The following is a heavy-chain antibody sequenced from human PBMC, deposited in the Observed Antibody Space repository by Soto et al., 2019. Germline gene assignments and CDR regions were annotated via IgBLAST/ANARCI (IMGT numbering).Heavy chain of an antibody. V-gene: IGHV1-69*06. Sequence: SVKVSCKASGGTFSSYAISWVRQAPGQGLEWMGGITPIFGAANYAQKFQGRVTITADKSTSTAYMELSSLRSEDTAVYYCASCSSYYYYGMDVWGQGTTVTVSS. CDR3: ASCSSYYYYGMDV. CDR1: GGTFSSYA. D-gene: IGHD6-6*01. J-gene: IGHJ6*02. CDR2: ITPIFGAA.